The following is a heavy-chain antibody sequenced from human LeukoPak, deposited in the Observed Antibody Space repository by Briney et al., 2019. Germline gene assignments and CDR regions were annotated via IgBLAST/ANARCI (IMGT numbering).Heavy chain of an antibody. Sequence: PGGSLRLSCAVSGFTFSSYWMHWVRQAPGKGLVWVSRINSDGSRTGYADTAKGRFTISRDNARNTLYLQMNSLRAEDTAIYYCARDRAGLDYWGQGTLVTVSS. CDR1: GFTFSSYW. D-gene: IGHD5-12*01. J-gene: IGHJ4*02. CDR2: INSDGSRT. V-gene: IGHV3-74*01. CDR3: ARDRAGLDY.